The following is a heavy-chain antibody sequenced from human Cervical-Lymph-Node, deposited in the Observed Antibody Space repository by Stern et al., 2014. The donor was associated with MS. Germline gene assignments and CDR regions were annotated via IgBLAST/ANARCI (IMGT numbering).Heavy chain of an antibody. Sequence: QVQLQQWGAGLLKPSETLSLTCSIYGGSFSGYFWSWIRQPPAQGLEWIGEINPSVHTNYNPSLMTRGIISVDPSKNQLSLTVNPVTAADTATYYCAREGMRLPFDYWGQGTLVTVSS. J-gene: IGHJ4*02. CDR3: AREGMRLPFDY. CDR1: GGSFSGYF. D-gene: IGHD3-10*01. V-gene: IGHV4-34*01. CDR2: INPSVHT.